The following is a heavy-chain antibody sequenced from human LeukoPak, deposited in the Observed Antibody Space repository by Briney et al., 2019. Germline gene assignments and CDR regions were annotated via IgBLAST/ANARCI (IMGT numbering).Heavy chain of an antibody. CDR1: GFTFDDYA. CDR2: ISWNSGSI. Sequence: PGGSLRLSCAASGFTFDDYAMHWVRQAPGKGLEWVSGISWNSGSIGYADSVKGRFTISRDNAKNSLYLQMNSLRAEDTALYYCAKDIGSGWYGYFDYWGQGTLVTVSS. CDR3: AKDIGSGWYGYFDY. D-gene: IGHD6-19*01. V-gene: IGHV3-9*01. J-gene: IGHJ4*02.